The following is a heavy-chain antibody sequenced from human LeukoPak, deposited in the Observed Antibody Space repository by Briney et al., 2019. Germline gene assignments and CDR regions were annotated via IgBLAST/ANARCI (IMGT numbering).Heavy chain of an antibody. CDR3: ARDSLLWFGELLT. D-gene: IGHD3-10*01. CDR2: IYTSGST. V-gene: IGHV4-61*02. Sequence: SQTLSLTCTVSGGSISSGSYYWSWIRRPAGKGLEWIGRIYTSGSTNYNPSLKSRVTISVDTSKNQFSLKLSSVTAADTAVYYCARDSLLWFGELLTWGQGTLVTVSS. J-gene: IGHJ5*02. CDR1: GGSISSGSYY.